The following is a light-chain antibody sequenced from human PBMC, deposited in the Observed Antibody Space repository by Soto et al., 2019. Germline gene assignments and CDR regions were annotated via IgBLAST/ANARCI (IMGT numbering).Light chain of an antibody. CDR2: DAS. Sequence: DIHLTRSASYLSASVGDRVTITCRASLGISNYLAWYQQKLGKAPKLLIYDASTLQSGVPSRFSGRGSGTEFTLTIRNLQPEDFATYYCQQLNSYLTFGGGTKVEIQ. CDR1: LGISNY. CDR3: QQLNSYLT. V-gene: IGKV1-9*01. J-gene: IGKJ4*01.